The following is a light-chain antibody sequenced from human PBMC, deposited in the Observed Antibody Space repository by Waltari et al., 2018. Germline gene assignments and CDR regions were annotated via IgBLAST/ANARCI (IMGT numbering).Light chain of an antibody. CDR2: WAS. V-gene: IGKV4-1*01. CDR1: QSILYSSNSKNY. Sequence: DIVMTQSPDSLAVSLGERATINCKSSQSILYSSNSKNYLAWYQHKPGQPPKLLIYWASIRESGVPDRFSGSGSGTDFTLTISSLQAEDVAVYYCQQYLSAPRTFGQGTVLEIK. CDR3: QQYLSAPRT. J-gene: IGKJ2*02.